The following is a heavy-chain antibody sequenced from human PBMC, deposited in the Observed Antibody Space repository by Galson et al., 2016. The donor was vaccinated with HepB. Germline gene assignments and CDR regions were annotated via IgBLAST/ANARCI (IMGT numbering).Heavy chain of an antibody. V-gene: IGHV1-69*13. D-gene: IGHD6-19*01. CDR3: ARMRESSDWDKPTYYFDY. J-gene: IGHJ4*02. CDR1: GGTLSSYG. CDR2: TFPIFGTA. Sequence: SVKVSCKASGGTLSSYGISWVRQAPGQGLEWMGGTFPIFGTANYAQNFQDRVTITADESTTTAFMELGSLRCEDAAVYHCARMRESSDWDKPTYYFDYWGQGTLVTVSS.